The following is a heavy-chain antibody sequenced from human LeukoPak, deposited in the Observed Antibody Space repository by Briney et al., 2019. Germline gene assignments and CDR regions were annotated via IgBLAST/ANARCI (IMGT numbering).Heavy chain of an antibody. V-gene: IGHV3-7*01. CDR1: GFIFSSYA. CDR3: ARDNGVVHGVYYMDV. D-gene: IGHD3-3*01. J-gene: IGHJ6*03. Sequence: GGSLRLSCAASGFIFSSYAMTWVRQAPGKGLEWVADIKQDGSEKLYVNSVRGRFTISRDNAKMSLFLQMNSLRAEDTAVYYCARDNGVVHGVYYMDVWGKGTTVTVS. CDR2: IKQDGSEK.